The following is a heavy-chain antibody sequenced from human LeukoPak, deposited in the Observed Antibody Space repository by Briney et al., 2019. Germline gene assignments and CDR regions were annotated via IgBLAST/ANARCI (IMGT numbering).Heavy chain of an antibody. V-gene: IGHV3-15*01. Sequence: GGSLRLSCAASGFTFSNAWMSWVRQAPGKGLEWVGRIKSKTDGETIDYAAPVKGRFTISRDDSKHTLSLQMNSLKTEDTAVYYCAAFYGGYPPPVKWGQGTLVTVSS. J-gene: IGHJ4*02. CDR3: AAFYGGYPPPVK. D-gene: IGHD4-23*01. CDR2: IKSKTDGETI. CDR1: GFTFSNAW.